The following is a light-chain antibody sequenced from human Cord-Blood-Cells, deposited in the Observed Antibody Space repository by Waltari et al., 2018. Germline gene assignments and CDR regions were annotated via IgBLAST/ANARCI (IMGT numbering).Light chain of an antibody. V-gene: IGKV3-15*01. CDR3: QQYNNWPRT. CDR1: QSVSIN. J-gene: IGKJ2*01. Sequence: EIVMPQSPATLSVSPGERATLSCRASQSVSINLAWYQQKPGQAPRRLIYGASTRATGIPASFSGSGSGTEFTLTISSLQSEDFAVYYCQQYNNWPRTFGQGTKLEIK. CDR2: GAS.